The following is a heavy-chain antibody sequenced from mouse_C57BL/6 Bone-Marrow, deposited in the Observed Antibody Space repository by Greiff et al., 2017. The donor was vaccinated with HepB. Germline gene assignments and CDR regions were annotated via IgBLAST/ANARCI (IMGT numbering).Heavy chain of an antibody. CDR1: GFTFSSYG. CDR3: ARPYYGSSYWYFDV. CDR2: ISSGGSYT. Sequence: EVKLVESGGDLVKPGGSLKLSCAASGFTFSSYGMSWVRQTPDKRLEWVANISSGGSYTYYPDSVKGRFTISRDNAKNTLYLQMSSLKSEDTAMYYCARPYYGSSYWYFDVWGTGTTVTVSS. J-gene: IGHJ1*03. D-gene: IGHD1-1*01. V-gene: IGHV5-6*01.